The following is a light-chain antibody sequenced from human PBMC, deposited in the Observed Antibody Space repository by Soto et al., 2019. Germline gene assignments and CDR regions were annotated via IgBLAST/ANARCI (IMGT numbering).Light chain of an antibody. CDR3: QKYNSDPIT. CDR2: AAS. Sequence: DIQMTQSPSSLSASVGDRVTITCRASQGISNYLAWYQLKPGKVPKLLLYAASTLQSGVPSRFSGSGSGTDFTLTISSLQPEDVATYYCQKYNSDPITFGQGIRLEIK. CDR1: QGISNY. J-gene: IGKJ5*01. V-gene: IGKV1-27*01.